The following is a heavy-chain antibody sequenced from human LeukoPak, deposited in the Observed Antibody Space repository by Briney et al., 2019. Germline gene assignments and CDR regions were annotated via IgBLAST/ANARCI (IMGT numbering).Heavy chain of an antibody. D-gene: IGHD3-16*01. Sequence: AGGSLRLSCAASGFTFSDYYMSWIRQAPGKGLEWVSYISSSGSTIYYADSVKGRFTISRDNAKNSLYLQMNSLRAEDTAVYYCARDRQYEDYYYGMDVWGQGTTVTVSS. CDR2: ISSSGSTI. V-gene: IGHV3-11*04. CDR3: ARDRQYEDYYYGMDV. CDR1: GFTFSDYY. J-gene: IGHJ6*02.